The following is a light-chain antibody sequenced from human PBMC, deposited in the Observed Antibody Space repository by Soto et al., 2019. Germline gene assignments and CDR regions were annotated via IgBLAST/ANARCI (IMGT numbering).Light chain of an antibody. V-gene: IGLV1-44*01. CDR3: AAWDDSLNGVV. CDR1: SSNIGSNT. Sequence: QSVLTQPPSASGTPGQRVNISCSGSSSNIGSNTVNWYQQLPGTAPKLLIYSNNQRPSGVPDRFSGSKSGTSASLAISGLQSEDEDDYYCAAWDDSLNGVVFGGGTKLTVL. CDR2: SNN. J-gene: IGLJ2*01.